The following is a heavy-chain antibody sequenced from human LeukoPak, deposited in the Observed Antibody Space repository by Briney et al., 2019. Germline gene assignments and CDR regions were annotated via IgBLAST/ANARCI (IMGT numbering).Heavy chain of an antibody. J-gene: IGHJ6*03. Sequence: ASVKVSFKASGYTFTSSGIRWVGQAPGQGREGMGWISAYNGNTNYGQKLQGRVSITTDTSTSTAYMGLRSLRSDDTAVYYCARGLGSSWPDYYYYCYMDVWGKGTTVTVSS. D-gene: IGHD6-13*01. V-gene: IGHV1-18*01. CDR1: GYTFTSSG. CDR3: ARGLGSSWPDYYYYCYMDV. CDR2: ISAYNGNT.